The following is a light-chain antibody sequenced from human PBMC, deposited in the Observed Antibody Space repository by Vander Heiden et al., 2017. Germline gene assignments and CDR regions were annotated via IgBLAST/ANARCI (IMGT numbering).Light chain of an antibody. V-gene: IGLV2-14*03. CDR2: DVS. J-gene: IGLJ2*01. CDR3: SSYTSSSVI. CDR1: SSHFDDYNY. Sequence: QSALTQPASVSRSPGQSFTISCTRSSSHFDDYNYVSWCQQHPGKAAKRFIYDVSDRPSGVSNRFSGSKSGNTASLAISGLQAEDEGDYYCSSYTSSSVIFGGGTKLTVL.